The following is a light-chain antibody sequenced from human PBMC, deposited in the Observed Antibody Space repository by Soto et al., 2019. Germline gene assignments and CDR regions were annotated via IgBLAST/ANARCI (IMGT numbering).Light chain of an antibody. CDR3: QQSFSSPYS. J-gene: IGKJ2*03. CDR1: HVISTY. CDR2: GAS. V-gene: IGKV1-39*01. Sequence: DVQMTQSPSSLSASIGDRVTISCRTSHVISTYLNWYQQKPGKAPNLLIHGASSLESGVPPRFSGSGSGTDFTLTITTLQPEDFATYYCQQSFSSPYSFGQGTKVDIK.